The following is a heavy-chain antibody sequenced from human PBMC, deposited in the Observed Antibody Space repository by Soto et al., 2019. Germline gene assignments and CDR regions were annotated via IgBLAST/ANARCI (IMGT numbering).Heavy chain of an antibody. Sequence: GGSLRLSCVTSGFTFTKYSMNWVRQAPGKGLEWVSYISYSGETKYYADSVKGRFTISRDNAKNSLYPQMNSLRAEDTAVYYCARDGGGRFLEWPPSYYYYGMDVWGQGTTVTVSS. CDR3: ARDGGGRFLEWPPSYYYYGMDV. CDR1: GFTFTKYS. J-gene: IGHJ6*02. V-gene: IGHV3-48*04. CDR2: ISYSGETK. D-gene: IGHD3-3*01.